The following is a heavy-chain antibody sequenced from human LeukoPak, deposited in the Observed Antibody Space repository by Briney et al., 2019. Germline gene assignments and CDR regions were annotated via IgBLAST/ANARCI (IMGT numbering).Heavy chain of an antibody. CDR3: AKDPQFWSGPLIINWFDP. CDR2: ISGSGGST. D-gene: IGHD3-3*01. Sequence: PGRSLRLSCAASGFTFSSYAMSWVRQAPGKGLEWVSAISGSGGSTYYADSVKGRFTISRDNSKNTLYLQMNSLRAEDTAVYYCAKDPQFWSGPLIINWFDPWGQGTLVTVSS. CDR1: GFTFSSYA. J-gene: IGHJ5*02. V-gene: IGHV3-23*01.